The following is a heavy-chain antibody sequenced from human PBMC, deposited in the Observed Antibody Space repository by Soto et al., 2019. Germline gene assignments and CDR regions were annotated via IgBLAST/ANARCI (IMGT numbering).Heavy chain of an antibody. CDR1: GFVFSRFG. CDR2: ISYDGSNK. D-gene: IGHD3-16*01. J-gene: IGHJ3*02. V-gene: IGHV3-30*18. Sequence: GGSLRLSCEASGFVFSRFGMHWVRQAPGKGLEWVAFISYDGSNKYYADSVKGRFTISRDNSKNTLYLQMNSLRAEDTAVYYCAKDLTSVAYDAFDIWGQGTMVTVSS. CDR3: AKDLTSVAYDAFDI.